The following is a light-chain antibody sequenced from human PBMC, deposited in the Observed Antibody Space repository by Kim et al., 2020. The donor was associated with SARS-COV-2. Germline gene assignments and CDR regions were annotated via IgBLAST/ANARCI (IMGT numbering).Light chain of an antibody. CDR1: ALPKQY. CDR3: QAADSSGIFWV. V-gene: IGLV3-25*03. J-gene: IGLJ3*02. CDR2: KDR. Sequence: SYELTQPPSVSVSPGQTARITCSGDALPKQYAYWYQQKPGQAPVLVIYKDRERPSGIPERFSGSSSGTTVTLTISGVQAEDEADYYCQAADSSGIFWVF.